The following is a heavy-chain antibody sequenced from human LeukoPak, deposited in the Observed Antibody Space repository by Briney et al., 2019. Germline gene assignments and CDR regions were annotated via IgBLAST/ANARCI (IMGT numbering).Heavy chain of an antibody. CDR3: ARILSAYGDSDY. CDR2: INPSGGST. Sequence: ASVKVSCKASGYTFTSYYMHWVRQAPGQGPEWMGIINPSGGSTSYAQKFQGRVTMTRDTSTSTVYMELSSLRSEDTAVYYCARILSAYGDSDYWGQGTLVTVSS. V-gene: IGHV1-46*01. D-gene: IGHD4-17*01. CDR1: GYTFTSYY. J-gene: IGHJ4*02.